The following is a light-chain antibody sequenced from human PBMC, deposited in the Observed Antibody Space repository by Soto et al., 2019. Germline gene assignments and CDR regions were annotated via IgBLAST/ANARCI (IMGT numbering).Light chain of an antibody. Sequence: DIQMTQSPSTLSASVGDRVTITCRASQSISSWLAWYQQKPGKAPKLLIYDASSLESGVPSRFSGSGSGTGFTLTISSLQPDDFATYYCQQYNSYSLITFGQGTRL. CDR1: QSISSW. CDR3: QQYNSYSLIT. CDR2: DAS. V-gene: IGKV1-5*01. J-gene: IGKJ5*01.